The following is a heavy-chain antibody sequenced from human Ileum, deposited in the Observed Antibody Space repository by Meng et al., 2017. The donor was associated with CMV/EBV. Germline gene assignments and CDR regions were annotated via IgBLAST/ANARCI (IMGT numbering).Heavy chain of an antibody. CDR1: GFTVSAYY. J-gene: IGHJ4*02. V-gene: IGHV3-53*01. CDR2: IYAAAGST. Sequence: GGSLRLSCAASGFTVSAYYMSWVRQAPGKGLEWVSVIYAAAGSTVYADSVTGRSLISRDDSKNSLYLQLNNLRAEDTAIYYCVRGEKMGKGYTNFFDLWGQGRLVTVSS. CDR3: VRGEKMGKGYTNFFDL. D-gene: IGHD3-16*02.